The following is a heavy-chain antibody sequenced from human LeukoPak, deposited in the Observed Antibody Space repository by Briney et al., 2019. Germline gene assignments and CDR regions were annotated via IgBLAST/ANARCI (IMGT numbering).Heavy chain of an antibody. V-gene: IGHV3-30*04. CDR3: ARDLYSSSWYFVSPGGY. J-gene: IGHJ4*02. CDR2: ISYDGSNK. D-gene: IGHD6-13*01. Sequence: PGGSLRLSCAASGFTFSSYAMHWVRQAPGKGLEWVAVISYDGSNKYYADSVKGRFTISRDNSKNTLYLQMNSLRAEDTALYYCARDLYSSSWYFVSPGGYWGQGTLVTVFS. CDR1: GFTFSSYA.